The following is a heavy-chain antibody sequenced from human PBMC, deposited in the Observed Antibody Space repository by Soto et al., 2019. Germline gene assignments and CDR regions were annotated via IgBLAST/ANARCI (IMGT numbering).Heavy chain of an antibody. CDR2: ISAYNGNT. J-gene: IGHJ6*02. CDR1: GYSFTNYG. CDR3: ARHVFLGFGDMGAWSGRYYYYGMDV. D-gene: IGHD3-10*01. V-gene: IGHV1-18*01. Sequence: ASVRVSCKASGYSFTNYGINWVGQAPGQGLEWMGWISAYNGNTSYAQKVQGRVTMTTDTSTSTAYMELRSLRSDDTAVYYCARHVFLGFGDMGAWSGRYYYYGMDVWGQ.